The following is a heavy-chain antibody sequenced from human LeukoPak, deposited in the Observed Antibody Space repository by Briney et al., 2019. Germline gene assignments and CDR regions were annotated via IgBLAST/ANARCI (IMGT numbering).Heavy chain of an antibody. Sequence: SETLSLTCTVSGGSISSYYWSWIRQPPGKGLEWIGYIYYSGSTNYNPSLKSRVTISVDTSKNQFSLKLSSVTAADTAVYYRARVGLNCSGGSCYQYYFDYWGQGTLVTVSS. V-gene: IGHV4-59*01. D-gene: IGHD2-15*01. J-gene: IGHJ4*02. CDR2: IYYSGST. CDR3: ARVGLNCSGGSCYQYYFDY. CDR1: GGSISSYY.